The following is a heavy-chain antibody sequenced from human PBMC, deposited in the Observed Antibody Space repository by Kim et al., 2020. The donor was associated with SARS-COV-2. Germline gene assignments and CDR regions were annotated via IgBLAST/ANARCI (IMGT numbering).Heavy chain of an antibody. V-gene: IGHV3-7*03. J-gene: IGHJ6*02. CDR3: ASQGAYRMDV. CDR1: GFIFRNSW. Sequence: GGSLRLSCATSGFIFRNSWMSWLRQAPGKGLEWVASIKEDGSDKYYVDSVRGRFTISRDNAKNSLHLQMNSLSAEDTAVYYCASQGAYRMDVWGQGTTVIVSS. CDR2: IKEDGSDK.